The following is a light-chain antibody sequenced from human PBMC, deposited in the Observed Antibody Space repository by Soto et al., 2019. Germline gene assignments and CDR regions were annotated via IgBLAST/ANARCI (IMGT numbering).Light chain of an antibody. CDR2: GAS. J-gene: IGKJ1*01. CDR3: QQYDRSPRT. CDR1: QSVSSSY. V-gene: IGKV3-20*01. Sequence: EIVLTQSPGTLSLSPGERATLSCRASQSVSSSYLAWYQQKPGQAPSLLIYGASSRATGIPDRFSGSGSRTDFTLTISRLEPEDFALYYCQQYDRSPRTFGQGTKVEI.